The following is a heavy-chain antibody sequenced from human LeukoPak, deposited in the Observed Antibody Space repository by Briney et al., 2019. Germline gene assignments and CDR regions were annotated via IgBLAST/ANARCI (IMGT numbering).Heavy chain of an antibody. CDR3: ARGASLRFVSARQIDY. Sequence: GGSLRLSCVASGFKFSTYWMSWVRQAPGKGLGWVANIKQDGSDKYYVDSVKGRFTISRDNTKNSLYLQMNSLRAEDTAVYYCARGASLRFVSARQIDYWGQGTLVAVSS. V-gene: IGHV3-7*01. CDR2: IKQDGSDK. D-gene: IGHD3-3*01. CDR1: GFKFSTYW. J-gene: IGHJ4*02.